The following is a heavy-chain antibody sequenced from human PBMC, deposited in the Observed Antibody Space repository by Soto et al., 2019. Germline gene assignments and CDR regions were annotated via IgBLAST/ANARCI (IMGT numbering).Heavy chain of an antibody. J-gene: IGHJ4*02. CDR1: GCTFDDYA. CDR3: AKGTSNWNYIDY. Sequence: GGSLRLSWAASGCTFDDYAMRWVRQAPGKGLEWVSGISWNSGSIGYADSVKGRFTISRDNAKNSLYLQMNSLRAEDTALYYCAKGTSNWNYIDYWGQGTLVTVSS. CDR2: ISWNSGSI. V-gene: IGHV3-9*01. D-gene: IGHD1-1*01.